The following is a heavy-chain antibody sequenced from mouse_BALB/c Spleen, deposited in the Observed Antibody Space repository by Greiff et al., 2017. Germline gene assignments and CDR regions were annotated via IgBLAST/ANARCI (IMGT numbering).Heavy chain of an antibody. CDR1: GFTFSSYG. J-gene: IGHJ3*01. Sequence: EVQLVESGGGLVQPGGSLKLSCAASGFTFSSYGMSWVRQTPDKRLELVATINSNGGSTYYPDSVKGRFTFSRDNAKNTLYLQMSSLKSEDTAMYYCARVGNPAWFAYWGPGTLVTVSA. V-gene: IGHV5-6-3*01. D-gene: IGHD2-1*01. CDR2: INSNGGST. CDR3: ARVGNPAWFAY.